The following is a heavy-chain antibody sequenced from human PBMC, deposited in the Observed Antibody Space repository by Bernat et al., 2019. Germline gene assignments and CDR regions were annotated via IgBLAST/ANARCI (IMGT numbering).Heavy chain of an antibody. D-gene: IGHD3-3*01. CDR3: AKDPRTARFLEWLFPLDY. Sequence: QVQLVESGGGVVQPGRSLRLSCAAPGFTFSSYGMHWVRQAPGKGLEWVAVISYDGSNKYYADSGKGRFTISRDNSKNTLYLQMNSLRAEDTAVYYCAKDPRTARFLEWLFPLDYWGLGTLVTVSS. CDR1: GFTFSSYG. CDR2: ISYDGSNK. V-gene: IGHV3-30*18. J-gene: IGHJ4*02.